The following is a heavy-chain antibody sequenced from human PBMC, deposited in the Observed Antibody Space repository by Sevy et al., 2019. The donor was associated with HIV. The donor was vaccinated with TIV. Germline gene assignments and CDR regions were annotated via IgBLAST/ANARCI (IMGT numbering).Heavy chain of an antibody. D-gene: IGHD5-18*01. Sequence: GGSLRLSCAASGFTFSSYSMNWVRQAPGKGLEWVSYISSSSSTMYYADSVKGRFTISRDNAKNSLYLQMNSLRDEDTAVYYCARDREGYSYGYLSYYYYYGMDVWGQGTTVTVSS. V-gene: IGHV3-48*02. CDR2: ISSSSSTM. CDR3: ARDREGYSYGYLSYYYYYGMDV. J-gene: IGHJ6*02. CDR1: GFTFSSYS.